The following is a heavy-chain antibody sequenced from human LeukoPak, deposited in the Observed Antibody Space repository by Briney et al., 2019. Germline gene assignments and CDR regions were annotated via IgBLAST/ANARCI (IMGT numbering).Heavy chain of an antibody. CDR2: IYSGGST. Sequence: GGSLRLSCAASGFTVSSNYMSWVRQAPGKGLEWVSVIYSGGSTYYADSVKGRFTISRDNSKNTLHLQMNSLRAEDTAVYYCARMGYDYVWGSYRPYYFDYWGQGTLVTVSS. D-gene: IGHD3-16*02. J-gene: IGHJ4*02. CDR3: ARMGYDYVWGSYRPYYFDY. V-gene: IGHV3-53*01. CDR1: GFTVSSNY.